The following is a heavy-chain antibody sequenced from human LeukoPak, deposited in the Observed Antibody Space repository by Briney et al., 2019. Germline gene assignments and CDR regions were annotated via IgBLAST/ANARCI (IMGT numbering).Heavy chain of an antibody. CDR1: GGSISSYY. Sequence: SETLSLTCTVSGGSISSYYWSWIRQPPGKGLEWIGYIYYSGSTNYNPSLKSRVTISVDTSKNHFSLKLSSVTAADTAVYYCAREMIVGDAFDIWGQGTMVTVSS. CDR2: IYYSGST. J-gene: IGHJ3*02. D-gene: IGHD3-22*01. CDR3: AREMIVGDAFDI. V-gene: IGHV4-59*01.